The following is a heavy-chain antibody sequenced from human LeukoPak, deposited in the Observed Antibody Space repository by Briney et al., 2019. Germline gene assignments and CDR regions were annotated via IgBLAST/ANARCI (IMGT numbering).Heavy chain of an antibody. Sequence: GGSLRLSCAASGFPFNTYWMSWVRQSPGKGLQWVANIKPDGSDKYYVDSVRGRFTVSRDNAKNSLHLHLSSLGADDTAVYYCARGTGVYYIYWGQGTLVTVSS. D-gene: IGHD1-26*01. CDR1: GFPFNTYW. J-gene: IGHJ4*02. CDR2: IKPDGSDK. V-gene: IGHV3-7*01. CDR3: ARGTGVYYIY.